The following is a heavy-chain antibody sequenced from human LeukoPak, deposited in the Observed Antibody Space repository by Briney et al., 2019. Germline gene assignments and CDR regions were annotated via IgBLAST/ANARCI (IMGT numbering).Heavy chain of an antibody. CDR1: GYTFTSYY. D-gene: IGHD2-15*01. J-gene: IGHJ4*02. CDR2: INPSGGST. V-gene: IGHV1-46*01. CDR3: ARDMGYCSGGSCPYYFDY. Sequence: ASVKVSCKASGYTFTSYYMHWVRQASGQGLEWMGIINPSGGSTSYAQKFQGRVTMTRDTSTSTVYMELSSLRSEDTAVYYCARDMGYCSGGSCPYYFDYWGQGTLVTVSS.